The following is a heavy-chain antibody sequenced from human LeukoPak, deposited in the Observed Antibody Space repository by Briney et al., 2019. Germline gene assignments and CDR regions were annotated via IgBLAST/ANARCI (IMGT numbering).Heavy chain of an antibody. Sequence: PSETLSLTCTVSGGSISTYYWSWIRQPPGKGLEWLGYIYYSGSTNYNPSLKSRVTISVDTSKNQFSLKLSSVPAADTAVYYCARHHNYYYGMDVWGQGTTVTVSS. CDR2: IYYSGST. CDR3: ARHHNYYYGMDV. CDR1: GGSISTYY. J-gene: IGHJ6*02. V-gene: IGHV4-59*08.